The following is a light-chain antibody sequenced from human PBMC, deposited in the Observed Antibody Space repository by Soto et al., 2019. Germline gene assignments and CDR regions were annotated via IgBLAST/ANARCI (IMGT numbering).Light chain of an antibody. J-gene: IGKJ1*01. Sequence: DIQMTQSPSTLSASVGDRVTITRWASQSIRTWLAWYQQKPGKAPELLIYDASSLESGVPSRFSGSGSGTEFILTISSLQPDDSATYYCQQYNSFSQTFGQGTKVDI. CDR2: DAS. V-gene: IGKV1-5*01. CDR3: QQYNSFSQT. CDR1: QSIRTW.